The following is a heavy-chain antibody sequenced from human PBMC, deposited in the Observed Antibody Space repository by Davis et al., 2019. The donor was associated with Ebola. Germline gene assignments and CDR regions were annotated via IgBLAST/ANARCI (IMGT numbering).Heavy chain of an antibody. J-gene: IGHJ4*02. V-gene: IGHV4-39*07. Sequence: SETLSLTCTVSGGSISISNYYWGWVRQSPGKGPEWIGSIYYSGDTYYNSSLKSRVTISVDTSKNQFSLKLSSVTAADTAVYYCARGGQLVPFDYWGQGTLVTVSS. CDR1: GGSISISNYY. CDR2: IYYSGDT. D-gene: IGHD6-6*01. CDR3: ARGGQLVPFDY.